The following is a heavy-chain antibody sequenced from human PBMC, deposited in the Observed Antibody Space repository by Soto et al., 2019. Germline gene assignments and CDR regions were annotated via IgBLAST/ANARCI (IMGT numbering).Heavy chain of an antibody. Sequence: GGSLRLSCAASGFTFSSYWMSWVRQAPGKGLEWVANIKQDGSEKYYVDSVKGRFTISRDNAKNSLYLQMNSLRAEDTAVYYCARRCSSTSCYHAFDIWGQGTMVTVS. CDR3: ARRCSSTSCYHAFDI. J-gene: IGHJ3*02. CDR2: IKQDGSEK. V-gene: IGHV3-7*01. D-gene: IGHD2-2*01. CDR1: GFTFSSYW.